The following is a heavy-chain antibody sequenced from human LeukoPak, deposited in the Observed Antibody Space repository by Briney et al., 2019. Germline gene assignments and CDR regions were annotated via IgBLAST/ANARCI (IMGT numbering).Heavy chain of an antibody. D-gene: IGHD1-26*01. J-gene: IGHJ6*03. V-gene: IGHV3-30*02. CDR3: AKEGGGELLPCYYYYMDV. Sequence: PGGSLRLSCAASGFTFSSYDMHWVRQAPGKGLEWVAFIRYDGSNKYYADSVKGRFTISRDNSKNTLYLQMDSLRAEDTAVYYCAKEGGGELLPCYYYYMDVWGKGTTVTVSS. CDR1: GFTFSSYD. CDR2: IRYDGSNK.